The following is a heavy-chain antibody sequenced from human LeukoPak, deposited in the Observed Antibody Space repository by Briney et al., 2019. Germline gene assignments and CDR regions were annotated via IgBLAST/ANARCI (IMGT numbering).Heavy chain of an antibody. CDR1: GFTFSSYS. CDR2: ISSSSSYI. CDR3: ARTRIAYYYKDV. V-gene: IGHV3-21*01. J-gene: IGHJ6*03. Sequence: SGGSLRLSCAASGFTFSSYSMNWVRQAPGKGLEWVSSISSSSSYIYYADSVKGRFTISRDNAKNSLYLQMNSLRAEDTAVYYWARTRIAYYYKDVWGKGTTVTVSS.